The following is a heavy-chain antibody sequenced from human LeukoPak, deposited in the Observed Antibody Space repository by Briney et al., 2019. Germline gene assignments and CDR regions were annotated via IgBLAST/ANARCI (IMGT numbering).Heavy chain of an antibody. CDR2: ISSSSSTI. J-gene: IGHJ6*03. Sequence: PGGSLRLSCAASGFTFSSYSMNWARQAPGKGREWVSYISSSSSTIYYADSVKGRFTISRDNAKNSLYLQMNSLRAEDTAVYYCARAIGYSSGWYPDSFDYYYYYMDVWGKGTTVTISS. CDR3: ARAIGYSSGWYPDSFDYYYYYMDV. CDR1: GFTFSSYS. V-gene: IGHV3-48*01. D-gene: IGHD6-19*01.